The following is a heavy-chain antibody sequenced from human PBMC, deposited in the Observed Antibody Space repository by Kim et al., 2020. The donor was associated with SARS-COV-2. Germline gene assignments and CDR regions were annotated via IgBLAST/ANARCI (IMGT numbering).Heavy chain of an antibody. V-gene: IGHV3-23*01. Sequence: GGSLRLSCAASGFTFSSYAMSWVRQAPGKGLEWVSVSGSGGSTYYADSVKGRFTISRDNSKNTLYLQMNSLRTEDTAVYYCAKAGSRREMATIYWYLDLWGRGTLVTVSS. J-gene: IGHJ2*01. D-gene: IGHD5-12*01. CDR3: AKAGSRREMATIYWYLDL. CDR2: SGSGGST. CDR1: GFTFSSYA.